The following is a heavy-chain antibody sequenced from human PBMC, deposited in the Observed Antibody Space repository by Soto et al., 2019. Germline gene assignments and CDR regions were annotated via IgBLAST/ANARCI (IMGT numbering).Heavy chain of an antibody. Sequence: EVQLVESGGGLVQPGGSLRRSCAASGFTLSRYWMQWVRQAPGKGLEWVSRIDGDESATNYADSVKGRFTISRDNAKNTLHLQMNSLRAEDTAVYYCVRDSHDDYWGQGTLVTVSS. V-gene: IGHV3-74*01. J-gene: IGHJ4*02. CDR1: GFTLSRYW. CDR2: IDGDESAT. CDR3: VRDSHDDY.